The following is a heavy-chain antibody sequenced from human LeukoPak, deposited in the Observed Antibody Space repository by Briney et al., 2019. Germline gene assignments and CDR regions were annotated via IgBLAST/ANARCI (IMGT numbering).Heavy chain of an antibody. Sequence: SETLSLTCTVSGDSISSGSFCWSWIRQPAERGLEWIGRIYPSGSTNYNPSLKSRVTISLDTSKNQFSLKLSSVTAADTAVYYCARDVLAAPGTFDYWGQGALVTVSS. D-gene: IGHD6-13*01. CDR2: IYPSGST. J-gene: IGHJ4*02. CDR3: ARDVLAAPGTFDY. CDR1: GDSISSGSFC. V-gene: IGHV4-61*02.